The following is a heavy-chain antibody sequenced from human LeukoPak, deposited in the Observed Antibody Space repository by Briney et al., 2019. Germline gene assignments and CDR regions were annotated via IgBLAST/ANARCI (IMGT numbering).Heavy chain of an antibody. CDR2: ISSSSSYI. V-gene: IGHV3-21*04. CDR3: VRKSGVMSVVVTSNYFDY. J-gene: IGHJ4*02. Sequence: GGSLRLSCAASGFTFSSYSMNWVRQAPGKGLEWVSSISSSSSYIYYADSVKGRFTISRDNAKNSLYLQMNSLRAEDTAMYYCVRKSGVMSVVVTSNYFDYWGQGTLVTVSS. D-gene: IGHD2-21*02. CDR1: GFTFSSYS.